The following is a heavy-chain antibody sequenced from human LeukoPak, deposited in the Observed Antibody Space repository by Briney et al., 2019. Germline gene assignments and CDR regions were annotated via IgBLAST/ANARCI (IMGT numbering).Heavy chain of an antibody. CDR3: VRDCGFHTFDY. D-gene: IGHD2-21*01. J-gene: IGHJ4*02. V-gene: IGHV3-7*05. CDR1: GFTFSGYW. Sequence: GGSLRLSCAASGFTFSGYWMTWVRQAPGKGLEYVVNIKEDGSEKYYVDSVKGRFTISRDNTKNSLYLQMSSLRGDDTAVYYCVRDCGFHTFDYWGQGTLVTVAS. CDR2: IKEDGSEK.